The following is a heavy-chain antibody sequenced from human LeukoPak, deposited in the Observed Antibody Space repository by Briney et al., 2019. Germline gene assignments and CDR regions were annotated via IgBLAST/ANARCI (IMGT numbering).Heavy chain of an antibody. CDR3: ARSQGSSWYYSYDY. J-gene: IGHJ4*02. V-gene: IGHV1-2*02. CDR2: INPNSGGT. CDR1: GYTFTGYY. D-gene: IGHD6-13*01. Sequence: ASVKVSCKASGYTFTGYYMHWVRQAPGQGLEWMGWINPNSGGTNYAQKFQGRVTMTRDTSISTTYMELSRLRSDDTAVYYCARSQGSSWYYSYDYWGQGTLVTVSS.